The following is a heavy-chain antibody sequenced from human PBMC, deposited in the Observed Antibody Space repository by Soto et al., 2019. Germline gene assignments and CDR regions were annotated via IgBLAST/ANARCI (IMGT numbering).Heavy chain of an antibody. CDR3: AKGAPYYYDSSGYYYSY. CDR2: ISYDGSNK. D-gene: IGHD3-22*01. CDR1: GFTFSSYG. J-gene: IGHJ4*02. V-gene: IGHV3-30*18. Sequence: GGSLRLSCAASGFTFSSYGMHWVRQAPGKGLEWVAVISYDGSNKYYADSVKGRFTISRDNSKNTLYLQMNSLRAEDTAVYYCAKGAPYYYDSSGYYYSYWGQGTLVTVSS.